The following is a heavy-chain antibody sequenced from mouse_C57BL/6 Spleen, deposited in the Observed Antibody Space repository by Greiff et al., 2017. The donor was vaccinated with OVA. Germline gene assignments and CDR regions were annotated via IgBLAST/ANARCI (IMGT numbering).Heavy chain of an antibody. Sequence: VKLQESGAELVRPGASVTLSCKASGYTFTDYEMHWVKQTPVHGLEWIGAIDPETGGTAYNQKFKGKAILTADKSSSTAYMELRSLTSEDSAVYYCTRETGSWFAYWGQGTLVTVSA. D-gene: IGHD4-1*01. CDR2: IDPETGGT. CDR3: TRETGSWFAY. J-gene: IGHJ3*01. V-gene: IGHV1-15*01. CDR1: GYTFTDYE.